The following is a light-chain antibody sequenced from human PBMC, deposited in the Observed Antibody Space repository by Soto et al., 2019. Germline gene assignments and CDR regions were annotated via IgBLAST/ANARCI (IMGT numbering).Light chain of an antibody. Sequence: EIVLTQSPGTLSLSPGERATLSGRASQSVSSSYLDWYQQKPGQAPRLLIYCASGRATGIPDRFSGSGSGTDFTLTISRLEPEDFAVDYCQPYGSSPPVTFGQGTRLEIK. CDR3: QPYGSSPPVT. CDR1: QSVSSSY. J-gene: IGKJ5*01. CDR2: CAS. V-gene: IGKV3-20*01.